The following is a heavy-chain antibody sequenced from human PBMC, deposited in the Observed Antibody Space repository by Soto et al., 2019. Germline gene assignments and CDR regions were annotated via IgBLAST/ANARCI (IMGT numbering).Heavy chain of an antibody. Sequence: SVKVSCKASGGTFSSYAISWVRQAPGQGLEWMGGIIPIFGTANYAQKFQGRVTITADESKNTLYLQMNSLRAEDTALYYCAKDHWGSYSGQGTLVTVSS. V-gene: IGHV1-69*13. J-gene: IGHJ4*02. CDR1: GGTFSSYA. D-gene: IGHD3-16*01. CDR3: AKDHWGSY. CDR2: IIPIFGTA.